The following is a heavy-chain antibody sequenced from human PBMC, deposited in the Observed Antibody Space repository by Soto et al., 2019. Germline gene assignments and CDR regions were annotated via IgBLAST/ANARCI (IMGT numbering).Heavy chain of an antibody. V-gene: IGHV1-18*01. CDR2: IGAYNGNT. Sequence: ASVKVSCKASGYTFTSYGISWVRQAPGQGLEWMGWIGAYNGNTNYAQKLQGRVTMTTDTSTSTAYMELRSLRSDDTAVYYCARDTFWYVYYDSSGYLDAEYFQHWGQGTLVTVSS. CDR3: ARDTFWYVYYDSSGYLDAEYFQH. D-gene: IGHD3-22*01. CDR1: GYTFTSYG. J-gene: IGHJ1*01.